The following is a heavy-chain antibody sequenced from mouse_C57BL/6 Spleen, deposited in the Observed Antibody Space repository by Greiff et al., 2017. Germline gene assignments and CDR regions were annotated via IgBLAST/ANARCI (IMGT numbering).Heavy chain of an antibody. V-gene: IGHV1-80*01. CDR3: ARGRIYYGSSWNFDV. Sequence: QVQLQQSGAELVKPGASVKISCKASGYAFSSYWMNWVKQRPGKGLEWIGQIYPGDGDTNYNGKFKGKATLTADKSSSTAYMQLSSLTSEDSAVYFCARGRIYYGSSWNFDVWGTGTTVTVSS. J-gene: IGHJ1*03. CDR1: GYAFSSYW. D-gene: IGHD1-1*01. CDR2: IYPGDGDT.